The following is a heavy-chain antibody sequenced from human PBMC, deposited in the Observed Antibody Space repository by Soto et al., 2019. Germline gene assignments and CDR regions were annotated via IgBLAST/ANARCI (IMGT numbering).Heavy chain of an antibody. J-gene: IGHJ4*02. D-gene: IGHD3-10*01. CDR1: GVTFSSET. V-gene: IGHV1-69*01. Sequence: QVQLVQSGADVKKPGSSVKVSCQASGVTFSSETLGWVRQAPGQGLEWVGGIIPLFGTASYAQKFQGRVRITAEESTSTVYMELGSLRSGDTAVYFCAAELGENAAGPFDGWGQGTLVTVSS. CDR2: IIPLFGTA. CDR3: AAELGENAAGPFDG.